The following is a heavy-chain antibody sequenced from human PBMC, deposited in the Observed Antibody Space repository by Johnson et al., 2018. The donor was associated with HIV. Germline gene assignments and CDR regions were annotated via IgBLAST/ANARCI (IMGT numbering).Heavy chain of an antibody. J-gene: IGHJ3*02. V-gene: IGHV3-66*01. CDR2: MYGGGST. D-gene: IGHD1-26*01. CDR3: AKTYSGSNRDAFDI. Sequence: VQLVESGGGLVQPGGSLRLSCAASGFTVTNKYMSWVRQAPGKGLEWVSVMYGGGSTYHADSVKGRFSLSRDNSNKTVYLQMNSLRAEDTAVYYCAKTYSGSNRDAFDIWGQGTMVTVSS. CDR1: GFTVTNKY.